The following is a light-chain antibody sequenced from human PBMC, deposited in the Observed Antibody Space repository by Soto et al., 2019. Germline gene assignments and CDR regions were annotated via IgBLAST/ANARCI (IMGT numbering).Light chain of an antibody. Sequence: ESVLTQSPGTLSLSPGERATPSCRASQSVSSGYLAWYQQKPGQAPRLLINGASTRAPGIPDRFSGSGSGTDFTLTISRLEPEDFAVYYCQQYVSSPRTFGQGTKVDIK. J-gene: IGKJ1*01. CDR3: QQYVSSPRT. V-gene: IGKV3-20*01. CDR1: QSVSSGY. CDR2: GAS.